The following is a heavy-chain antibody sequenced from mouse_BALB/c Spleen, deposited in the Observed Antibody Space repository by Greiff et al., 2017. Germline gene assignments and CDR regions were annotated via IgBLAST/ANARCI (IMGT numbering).Heavy chain of an antibody. CDR2: IYPSDSYT. V-gene: IGHV1-69*02. CDR3: ARSNGNYPCYFDY. CDR1: GYTFTSYW. D-gene: IGHD2-1*01. Sequence: VQLQQPGAELVRPGASVKLSCKASGYTFTSYWINWVKQRPGQGLEWIGNIYPSDSYTNYNQKFKDKATLTVDKSSSTAYMQLSSPTSEDSAVYYCARSNGNYPCYFDYWGQGTTLTVSS. J-gene: IGHJ2*01.